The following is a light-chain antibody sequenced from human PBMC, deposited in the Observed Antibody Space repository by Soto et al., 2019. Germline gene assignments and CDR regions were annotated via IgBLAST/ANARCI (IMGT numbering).Light chain of an antibody. Sequence: DIQMTQSPSTLSGSVGDRVTITCRASQTISSWLAWYQQKPGKAPKLLIYKASTLKSGVPSRFSGSGSGTEFTVTISSLQPDDFVTYYCQHYNSYSEAFGQGTKVELK. CDR1: QTISSW. J-gene: IGKJ1*01. CDR2: KAS. CDR3: QHYNSYSEA. V-gene: IGKV1-5*03.